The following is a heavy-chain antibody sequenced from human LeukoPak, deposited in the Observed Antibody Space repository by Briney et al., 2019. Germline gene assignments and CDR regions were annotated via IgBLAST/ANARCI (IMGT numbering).Heavy chain of an antibody. Sequence: SQTLSLTCTVSGGSISSGGYYWSWIRQPPGKGLEWIGYIYHSGSTYYNPSLKSRVTISEDTSKNQFSLKLSSVTAADTAVYYCASWNSSCWYGDYWGQGTLVTVSS. CDR3: ASWNSSCWYGDY. J-gene: IGHJ4*02. D-gene: IGHD6-19*01. CDR2: IYHSGST. CDR1: GGSISSGGYY. V-gene: IGHV4-30-2*02.